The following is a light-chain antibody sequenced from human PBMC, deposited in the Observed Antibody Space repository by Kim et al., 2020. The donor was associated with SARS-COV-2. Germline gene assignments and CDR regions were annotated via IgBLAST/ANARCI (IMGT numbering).Light chain of an antibody. CDR2: YHD. CDR3: QVWDSSTDQVI. Sequence: APGETATIPCGGTSIGSKSVHWYQQRSGQAPLLVIFYHDSRPSGIPERFSASNFDNTAALTISRVEAGDEADYDCQVWDSSTDQVIFGGGTQLTVL. CDR1: SIGSKS. V-gene: IGLV3-21*04. J-gene: IGLJ2*01.